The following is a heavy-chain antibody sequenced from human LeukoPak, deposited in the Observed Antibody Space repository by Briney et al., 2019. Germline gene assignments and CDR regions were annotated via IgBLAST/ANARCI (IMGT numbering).Heavy chain of an antibody. CDR1: GGFITSYY. J-gene: IGHJ4*02. V-gene: IGHV4-59*01. CDR2: IYYTGST. CDR3: AYSSDYYYFDS. D-gene: IGHD3-22*01. Sequence: SETLSLTCTVSGGFITSYYWSWIRRPPGKGLEWIGYIYYTGSTNYNPSLKSRVTISVDTSKNQFSLRLSSVTAADTALYFCAYSSDYYYFDSWGQGALVTVSS.